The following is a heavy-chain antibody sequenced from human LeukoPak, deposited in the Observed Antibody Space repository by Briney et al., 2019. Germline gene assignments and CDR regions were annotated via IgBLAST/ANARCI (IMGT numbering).Heavy chain of an antibody. V-gene: IGHV3-33*06. D-gene: IGHD3-10*01. Sequence: GRSLTLSCAASGITFSSYGMHWVRQAPGKGLEWVAGIWYDGSNKDYADSVKGRFTISRDNSKNTLFLQMNSLRAEDTALYYCAKDSGQLYYYGSGSFDFWGQGTLVTVSS. CDR1: GITFSSYG. CDR2: IWYDGSNK. J-gene: IGHJ4*02. CDR3: AKDSGQLYYYGSGSFDF.